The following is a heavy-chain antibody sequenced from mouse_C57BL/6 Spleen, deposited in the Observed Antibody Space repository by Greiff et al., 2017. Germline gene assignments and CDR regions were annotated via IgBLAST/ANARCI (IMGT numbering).Heavy chain of an antibody. CDR1: GYTFTSYW. CDR3: ARHYYGNYDARDY. V-gene: IGHV1-61*01. Sequence: QVQLQQPGAELVRPGSSVKLSCKASGYTFTSYWMDWVKQRPGQGLEWIGNIYPSDSETHYNQKFKDKATLTVDKSSSTAYMQLSSLTSEDSAVYYCARHYYGNYDARDYWGQGTSGTVSS. CDR2: IYPSDSET. J-gene: IGHJ4*01. D-gene: IGHD2-1*01.